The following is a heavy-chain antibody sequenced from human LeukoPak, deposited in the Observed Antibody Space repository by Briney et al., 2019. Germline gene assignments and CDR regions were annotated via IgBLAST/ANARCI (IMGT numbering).Heavy chain of an antibody. D-gene: IGHD3-10*01. CDR2: IKQDGSEK. V-gene: IGHV3-7*01. Sequence: PGGSLRLSCAASGFTFSSYWMSWVRQAPGKGLEGVANIKQDGSEKYYVDSVKGRFTISRDNAKNSLYLQMNSLRAEDTAVYYCARAFFYGSGRSYFDYWGQGTLVTVSS. CDR3: ARAFFYGSGRSYFDY. CDR1: GFTFSSYW. J-gene: IGHJ4*02.